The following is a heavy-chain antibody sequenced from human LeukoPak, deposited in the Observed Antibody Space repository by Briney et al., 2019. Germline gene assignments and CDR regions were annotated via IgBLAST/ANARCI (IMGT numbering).Heavy chain of an antibody. D-gene: IGHD6-13*01. CDR1: GGSISSYY. V-gene: IGHV4-59*01. J-gene: IGHJ2*01. Sequence: SETLSLTCTVSGGSISSYYWSWIRQPPGKGLECIGYIYYSGSTNYNPSLKSRVTISVDTKNQFSLKLSSVTAADTAVYYCARDCQLVPGRWYFDLWGRGTLVTVSS. CDR2: IYYSGST. CDR3: ARDCQLVPGRWYFDL.